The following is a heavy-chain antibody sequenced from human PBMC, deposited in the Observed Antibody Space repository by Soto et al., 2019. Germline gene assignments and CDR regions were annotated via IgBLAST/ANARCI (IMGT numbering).Heavy chain of an antibody. V-gene: IGHV3-23*01. J-gene: IGHJ6*03. Sequence: EVQLLESGGGLVQPGGSLRLSCVASGFTFSSYAMSWVRHAPGKGLEWVSLVSGSGGATYYADSVKGRFTISKDNFKNTVYLQMNSLGAEDTAIYYCAKCDIVVPPAYYMDFWGKGTTVIVS. D-gene: IGHD2-15*01. CDR3: AKCDIVVPPAYYMDF. CDR2: VSGSGGAT. CDR1: GFTFSSYA.